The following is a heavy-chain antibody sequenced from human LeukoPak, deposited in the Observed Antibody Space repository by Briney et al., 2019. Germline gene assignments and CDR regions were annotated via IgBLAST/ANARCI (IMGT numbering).Heavy chain of an antibody. CDR2: IIPIFGTA. J-gene: IGHJ3*02. CDR1: GYTFTNYA. CDR3: ARVERITMIVVVTNDAFDI. Sequence: GASVKVSCKASGYTFTNYAMNWVRQAPGQGLEWMGGIIPIFGTANYAQKFQGRVTITADKSTSTAYMELSSLGSEDTAVYYCARVERITMIVVVTNDAFDIWGQGTMVTVSS. D-gene: IGHD3-22*01. V-gene: IGHV1-69*06.